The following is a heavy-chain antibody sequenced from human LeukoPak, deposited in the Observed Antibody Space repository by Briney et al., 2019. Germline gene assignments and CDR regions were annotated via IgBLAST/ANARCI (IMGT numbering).Heavy chain of an antibody. Sequence: GGSLRLSCAASGFTFSSYSMNWVRQAPGKGLEWVSYISSSSSTIYYADSVKGRFTISRDNAKSSLYLQMNSLRAEDTAVYYCAKDMYYYDSSGSWFDPWGQGTLVTVSS. D-gene: IGHD3-22*01. CDR1: GFTFSSYS. J-gene: IGHJ5*02. CDR2: ISSSSSTI. V-gene: IGHV3-48*01. CDR3: AKDMYYYDSSGSWFDP.